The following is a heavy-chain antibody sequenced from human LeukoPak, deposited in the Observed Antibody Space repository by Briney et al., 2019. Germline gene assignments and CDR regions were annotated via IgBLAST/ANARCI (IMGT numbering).Heavy chain of an antibody. CDR2: ISSSSSYI. CDR1: GFTFSSYS. Sequence: GGSLRLSCAASGFTFSSYSMNWVRQAPGKGLEWVSSISSSSSYIYYADSVKGRFTISRDNAKNSLYLQMNSLRAEDTAVYYCARDGSGYLQLPIDYWGQGTLVTVSS. J-gene: IGHJ4*02. D-gene: IGHD3-22*01. V-gene: IGHV3-21*01. CDR3: ARDGSGYLQLPIDY.